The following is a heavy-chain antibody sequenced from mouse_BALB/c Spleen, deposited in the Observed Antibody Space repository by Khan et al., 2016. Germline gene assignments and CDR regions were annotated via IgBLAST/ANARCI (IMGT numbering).Heavy chain of an antibody. D-gene: IGHD2-4*01. Sequence: VQLQESGPGLVAPSQSLSITCTVSGFSLTNSGVHWIRQPPGKGLEWLGVIWPGGSTDYNSAHMSRLSITKDKSQNPVFLKIISLQTDDTAMYYCARDDQDYDAWFASWGQGTLVIVSA. J-gene: IGHJ3*01. CDR3: ARDDQDYDAWFAS. CDR1: GFSLTNSG. V-gene: IGHV2-9*02. CDR2: IWPGGST.